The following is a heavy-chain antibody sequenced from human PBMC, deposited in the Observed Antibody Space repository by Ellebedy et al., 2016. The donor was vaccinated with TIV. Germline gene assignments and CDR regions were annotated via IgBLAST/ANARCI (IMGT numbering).Heavy chain of an antibody. CDR3: ARGGIGVGADS. CDR2: IFYSETT. V-gene: IGHV4-59*08. CDR1: GGSFSNYY. Sequence: GSLRLSCIVSGGSFSNYYWNWIRQPPGKGLEWIGYIFYSETTNYNPSLKSRVTISLDTSKNQFSLKLSSVTAADTAVYYCARGGIGVGADSWGQGSLVTVSS. D-gene: IGHD1-26*01. J-gene: IGHJ4*02.